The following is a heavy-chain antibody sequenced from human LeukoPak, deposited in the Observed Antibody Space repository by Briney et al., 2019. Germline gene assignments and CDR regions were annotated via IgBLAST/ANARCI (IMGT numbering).Heavy chain of an antibody. V-gene: IGHV4-59*01. Sequence: PSETLSLTCTVSGGSISSYYWSWIRQPPGKGLEWIGYIYYSGSTNYNPSLKSRVTISVDTSKNQFSLKLSSVTAADTAVYYCARDRQANGQLVPEFDPWGQGTLVTVSS. CDR1: GGSISSYY. J-gene: IGHJ5*02. CDR2: IYYSGST. D-gene: IGHD6-6*01. CDR3: ARDRQANGQLVPEFDP.